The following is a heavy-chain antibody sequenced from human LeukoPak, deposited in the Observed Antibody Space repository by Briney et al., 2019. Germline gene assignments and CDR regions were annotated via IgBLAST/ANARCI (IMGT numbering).Heavy chain of an antibody. CDR2: ISSSSSYI. J-gene: IGHJ6*02. CDR3: ARDSSSDYYYYGMDV. V-gene: IGHV3-21*01. Sequence: GGSLRLSCAASGFTFSSYSMNWVRQAPGKGLEWVSSISSSSSYIYYADSVKGRFTISRDNAKNSPYLQMNSLRAEDTAVYYCARDSSSDYYYYGMDVWGQGTTVTVSS. CDR1: GFTFSSYS. D-gene: IGHD6-6*01.